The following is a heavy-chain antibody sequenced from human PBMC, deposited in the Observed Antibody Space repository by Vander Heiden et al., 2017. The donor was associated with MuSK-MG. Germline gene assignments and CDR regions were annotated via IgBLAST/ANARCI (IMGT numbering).Heavy chain of an antibody. CDR1: GGSFSGYY. J-gene: IGHJ3*02. D-gene: IGHD3-22*01. V-gene: IGHV4-34*01. Sequence: QVQLQQWGAGLLKPSETLSLTCAVYGGSFSGYYWSWIRQPPGKGLEWIGEINHSGSPNYNPSLKSRVTISVDTSKNQFPLKLRSLPAPDTAVYYCGRWLVVTGKEAYDIW. CDR3: GRWLVVTGKEAYDI. CDR2: INHSGSP.